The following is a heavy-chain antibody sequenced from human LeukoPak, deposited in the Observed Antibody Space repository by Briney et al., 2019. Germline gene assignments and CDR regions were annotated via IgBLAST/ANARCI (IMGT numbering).Heavy chain of an antibody. J-gene: IGHJ4*02. D-gene: IGHD6-13*01. CDR3: ARGRGYSSSWYQDY. CDR2: VSSYNDNT. Sequence: GASVKVSCKASGYTFTSYGISWVRQAPGQGLEWMGWVSSYNDNTNYAQKFQGRVTITRNTSISTAYMELSSLRSEDTAVYYCARGRGYSSSWYQDYWGQGTLVTVSS. V-gene: IGHV1-18*01. CDR1: GYTFTSYG.